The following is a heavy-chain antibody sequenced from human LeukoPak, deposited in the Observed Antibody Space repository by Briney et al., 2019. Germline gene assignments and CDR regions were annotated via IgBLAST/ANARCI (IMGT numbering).Heavy chain of an antibody. CDR2: IYTSGST. CDR1: GGSISGYY. J-gene: IGHJ4*02. CDR3: ARFRCADGVCYPEDY. Sequence: SETLSLTCNVSGGSISGYYWSWIRQPAGKGLEWIGRIYTSGSTNYNPSLKSRVTMSVDTSKNQFSLKLTSVTAADTAVYYCARFRCADGVCYPEDYWGQGTLVTVSS. D-gene: IGHD2-8*01. V-gene: IGHV4-4*07.